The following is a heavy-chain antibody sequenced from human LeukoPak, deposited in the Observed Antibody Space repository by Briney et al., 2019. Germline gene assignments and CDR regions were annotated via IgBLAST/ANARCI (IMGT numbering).Heavy chain of an antibody. CDR1: GFTFSSSG. CDR3: AGEGRSSWYWRLFDY. Sequence: GGSLRLSCAASGFTFSSSGMNWVRQAPGKGLEWLSSISSSSSTMSYADSVKGRFTISRDNAKNTLYLQMNSLRAEDTAVYYCAGEGRSSWYWRLFDYWGQGTLVTVSS. J-gene: IGHJ4*02. V-gene: IGHV3-48*04. CDR2: ISSSSSTM. D-gene: IGHD6-13*01.